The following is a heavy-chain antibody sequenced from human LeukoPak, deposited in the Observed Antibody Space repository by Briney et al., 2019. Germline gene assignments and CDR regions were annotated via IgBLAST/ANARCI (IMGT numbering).Heavy chain of an antibody. Sequence: PGGSLRLSCAASGFTFSSYWMSWVRQAPGKGLEWVANIKQDGSEKYYVDSVKGRFTISRDNAKNSLYLQMNSLRAEDTAVYYCAKEDYSGSGSYLGYWGQGTLVTVFS. CDR1: GFTFSSYW. D-gene: IGHD3-10*01. V-gene: IGHV3-7*01. CDR3: AKEDYSGSGSYLGY. CDR2: IKQDGSEK. J-gene: IGHJ4*02.